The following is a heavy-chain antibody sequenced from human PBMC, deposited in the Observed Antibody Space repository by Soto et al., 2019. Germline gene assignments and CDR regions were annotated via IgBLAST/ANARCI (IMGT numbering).Heavy chain of an antibody. CDR1: GGTFSSYA. CDR2: IIPIFGTA. Sequence: SVKVSCKASGGTFSSYAISWVRQAPGQGLEWMGGIIPIFGTANYAQKFQGRVTITADESTSTAYMELSSLRSEDTAVYYCAKSYSVVVVNPIDPWGQGTLVTVSS. CDR3: AKSYSVVVVNPIDP. D-gene: IGHD3-22*01. J-gene: IGHJ5*02. V-gene: IGHV1-69*13.